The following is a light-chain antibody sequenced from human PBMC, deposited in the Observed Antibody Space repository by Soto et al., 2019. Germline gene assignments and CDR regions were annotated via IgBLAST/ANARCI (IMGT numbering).Light chain of an antibody. V-gene: IGLV6-57*01. Sequence: NFMLTQPHSVSESPGKTVTISCTRSSGSIASYYVQWFQQRPGTSPTTVIYEDYQRPSGVPDRLSGSIDSSSNSASLTISGLKTEDEADYYCQSYDNSNLGVFGGGTKLTVL. CDR1: SGSIASYY. CDR3: QSYDNSNLGV. J-gene: IGLJ3*02. CDR2: EDY.